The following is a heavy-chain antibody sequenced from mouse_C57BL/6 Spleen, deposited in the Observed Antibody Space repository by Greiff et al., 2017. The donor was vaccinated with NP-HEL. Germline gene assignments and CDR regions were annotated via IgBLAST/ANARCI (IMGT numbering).Heavy chain of an antibody. J-gene: IGHJ1*03. CDR1: GYTFTDYY. D-gene: IGHD2-4*01. V-gene: IGHV1-26*01. Sequence: VQLQQSGPELVKPGASVKISCKASGYTFTDYYMNWVKQSHGKSLEWIGDINPNNGGTSYNQKFKGKATLTVDKSSSTAYMELRSLTSEDSAVYYCARRGYDYGWYFDVWGTGTTVTVSS. CDR3: ARRGYDYGWYFDV. CDR2: INPNNGGT.